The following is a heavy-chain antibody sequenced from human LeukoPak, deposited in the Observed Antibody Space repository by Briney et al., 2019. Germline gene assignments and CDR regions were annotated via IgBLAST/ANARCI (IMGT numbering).Heavy chain of an antibody. Sequence: GGSLSLSCAASGCTFSSYAISWVRQPPGKGLEWVSAISSSGGSTYYADSVKGRFTISRDNSNNTLYLQMNSLRAEDTAVYYCAKVPLVTAFKYFDYWGQGTLVTVSS. V-gene: IGHV3-23*01. CDR3: AKVPLVTAFKYFDY. CDR2: ISSSGGST. CDR1: GCTFSSYA. J-gene: IGHJ4*02. D-gene: IGHD2-21*02.